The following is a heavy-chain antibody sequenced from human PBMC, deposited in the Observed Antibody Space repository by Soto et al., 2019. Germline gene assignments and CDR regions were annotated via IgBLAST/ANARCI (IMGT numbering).Heavy chain of an antibody. CDR1: GFTFSTYA. D-gene: IGHD3-10*01. CDR2: ISYVGSYK. V-gene: IGHV3-30*04. Sequence: PGGSLRLSCAASGFTFSTYAIHWVRQAPGKGLEWVAVISYVGSYKYYADSVKGRFTISRDNSKNTLYMQMNSLRVEDTAVYYCARDQSDYGSEKYYYYYGMDVWGQGTTVTVSS. CDR3: ARDQSDYGSEKYYYYYGMDV. J-gene: IGHJ6*02.